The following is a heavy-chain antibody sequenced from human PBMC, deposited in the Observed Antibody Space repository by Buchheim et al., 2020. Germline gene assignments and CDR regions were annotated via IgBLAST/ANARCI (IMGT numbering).Heavy chain of an antibody. CDR3: ARDIRLYYYDSSGYNWFDP. CDR2: IYHSGST. J-gene: IGHJ5*02. CDR1: GGSISSSNW. V-gene: IGHV4-4*02. Sequence: QVQLQESGPGLVKPSGTLSLTCAVSGGSISSSNWWSWVRQPPGKGLEWIGEIYHSGSTNYNPSLKSRVTISVEKSKNQFYLKLSSVTAADTAVYYYARDIRLYYYDSSGYNWFDPWGQGTL. D-gene: IGHD3-22*01.